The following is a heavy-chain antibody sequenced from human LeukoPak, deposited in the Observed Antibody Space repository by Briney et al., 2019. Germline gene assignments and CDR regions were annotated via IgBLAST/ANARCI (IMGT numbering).Heavy chain of an antibody. J-gene: IGHJ4*02. CDR2: IYYSENT. D-gene: IGHD1-26*01. CDR3: ARGGSGSYYVGPFDY. Sequence: PSQTLSLTCTVSGGSISSGDYYWSWIRQPPGKGLDWFGYIYYSENTYYNPSLKSRVTISVDTSKNQFSLKLSSVTAADTAVYYCARGGSGSYYVGPFDYWGQGTLVTVSS. CDR1: GGSISSGDYY. V-gene: IGHV4-30-4*08.